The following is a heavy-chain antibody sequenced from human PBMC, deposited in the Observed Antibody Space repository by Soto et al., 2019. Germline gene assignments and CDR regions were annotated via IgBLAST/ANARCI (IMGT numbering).Heavy chain of an antibody. CDR3: ARDPPPPDY. CDR2: ISAYNGNT. V-gene: IGHV1-18*01. J-gene: IGHJ4*02. Sequence: QVQLVQSGAEVKKPGASVKVSCKASGYTFASYAISWMRQAPGQGLEWMGWISAYNGNTNYAQKLRGRVTMTTDTSTSTAYMELRSLRADDTDVYSCARDPPPPDYWGQGTLVTVSS. CDR1: GYTFASYA.